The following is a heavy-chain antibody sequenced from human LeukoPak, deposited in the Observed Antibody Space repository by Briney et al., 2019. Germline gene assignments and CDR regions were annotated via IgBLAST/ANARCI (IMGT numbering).Heavy chain of an antibody. V-gene: IGHV4-59*01. J-gene: IGHJ5*02. CDR2: ISYSGST. CDR1: GGSISSYY. Sequence: PSETLSLTCTVSGGSISSYYWSWFRQPPGKGLNWIAGISYSGSTKYNPSLKSRVTISVDTSKNQLSLKLSSVTAADTAVYYCAREPGFDSSGYLNWFDPWGQGTLVTVSS. CDR3: AREPGFDSSGYLNWFDP. D-gene: IGHD3-22*01.